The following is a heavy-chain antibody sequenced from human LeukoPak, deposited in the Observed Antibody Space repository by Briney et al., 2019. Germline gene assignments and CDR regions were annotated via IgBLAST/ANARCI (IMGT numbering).Heavy chain of an antibody. CDR3: ARDMVRGGGYFDY. J-gene: IGHJ4*02. CDR1: GYTFTGYY. Sequence: ASVKVSCKASGYTFTGYYMHWVRQAPGQGLEWMGWINPNSGGTNYAQKFQGRVTMTRDAPISTAYMELSRLRSDDTAVYYCARDMVRGGGYFDYWGQGTLVTVSS. V-gene: IGHV1-2*02. D-gene: IGHD3-22*01. CDR2: INPNSGGT.